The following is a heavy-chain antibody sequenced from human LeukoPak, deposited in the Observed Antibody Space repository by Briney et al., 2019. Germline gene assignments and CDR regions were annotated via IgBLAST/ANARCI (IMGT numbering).Heavy chain of an antibody. CDR3: AAKNTWTYGMDV. Sequence: QSGGSLRLSCAALGFIVGSNYMSWVRQAPGKGLEWVSVIYSGGTTYYADSVKGRFTISRDNSKNTLYLQMNSLRAEDAAVYYCAAKNTWTYGMDVWGQGTTVTVSS. V-gene: IGHV3-66*01. D-gene: IGHD1/OR15-1a*01. CDR2: IYSGGTT. CDR1: GFIVGSNY. J-gene: IGHJ6*02.